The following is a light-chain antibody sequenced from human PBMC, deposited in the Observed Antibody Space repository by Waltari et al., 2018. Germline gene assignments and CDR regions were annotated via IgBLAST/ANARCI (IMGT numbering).Light chain of an antibody. Sequence: QSVLTQPPSASGTHGQTGNISRSGRHHNIGSTYVDWFQQLPETAPKLLIYRNDQRPSGVPDRFSGSKSGTSASLAISVLLSEYEASYYCASWDDKFSGSLFGGGTKLTVL. CDR3: ASWDDKFSGSL. V-gene: IGLV1-47*01. CDR2: RND. CDR1: HHNIGSTY. J-gene: IGLJ2*01.